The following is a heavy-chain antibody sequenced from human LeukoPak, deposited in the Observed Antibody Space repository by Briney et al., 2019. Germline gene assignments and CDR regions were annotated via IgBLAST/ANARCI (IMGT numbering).Heavy chain of an antibody. CDR3: AKDRSIGTYYTFDH. CDR2: ISGSGLMT. J-gene: IGHJ4*02. CDR1: GFTFSDYA. V-gene: IGHV3-23*01. D-gene: IGHD1-26*01. Sequence: PGGSLRLSCVASGFTFSDYAMTWVRQAPGKGLEWVATISGSGLMTYYADSVKGRFTVSGDNSKNTLYLQMSSLTAADTAVYYCAKDRSIGTYYTFDHWGQGTLVTVSS.